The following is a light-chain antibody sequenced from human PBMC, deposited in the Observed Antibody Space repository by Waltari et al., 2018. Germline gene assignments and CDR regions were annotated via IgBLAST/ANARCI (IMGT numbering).Light chain of an antibody. CDR2: ANT. CDR1: SSNIGAGYD. V-gene: IGLV1-40*01. Sequence: QSVLTQPPSVSGAPGQRVTISCTGSSSNIGAGYDVPWYQQFPGTAPKLLIYANTNRPSGVPDRFSGSKSGTSASLAITGLQAEDEADYYCQSYDSSLSGWVFGGGTKLTVL. CDR3: QSYDSSLSGWV. J-gene: IGLJ3*02.